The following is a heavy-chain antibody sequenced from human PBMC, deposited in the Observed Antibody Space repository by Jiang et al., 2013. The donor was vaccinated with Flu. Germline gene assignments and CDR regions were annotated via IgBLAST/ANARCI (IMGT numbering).Heavy chain of an antibody. D-gene: IGHD3-9*01. CDR3: AKGGLYDILTGWNQDYFDY. V-gene: IGHV3-23*01. Sequence: SGGGLVQPGGSLRLSCAASGFTFSSYAMSWVRQAPGKGLEWVSAISGSGGSTYYADSVKGRFTISRDNSKNTLYLQMNSLRAEDTAVYYCAKGGLYDILTGWNQDYFDYWGQGTLVTVSS. CDR2: ISGSGGST. J-gene: IGHJ4*02. CDR1: GFTFSSYA.